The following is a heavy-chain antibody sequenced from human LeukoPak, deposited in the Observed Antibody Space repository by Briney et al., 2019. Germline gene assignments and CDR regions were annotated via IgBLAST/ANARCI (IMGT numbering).Heavy chain of an antibody. CDR1: GYTFTSYA. CDR3: ARDRSGRGYSYGIDY. J-gene: IGHJ4*02. D-gene: IGHD5-18*01. Sequence: ASVKVSCKASGYTFTSYAMHWVRQAPGQRLEWIGWINAGNGNTKYSQKFQGRVTITRDTSASTAYMELSSLRSEDTAVYYCARDRSGRGYSYGIDYWGQGTLVTVSS. CDR2: INAGNGNT. V-gene: IGHV1-3*01.